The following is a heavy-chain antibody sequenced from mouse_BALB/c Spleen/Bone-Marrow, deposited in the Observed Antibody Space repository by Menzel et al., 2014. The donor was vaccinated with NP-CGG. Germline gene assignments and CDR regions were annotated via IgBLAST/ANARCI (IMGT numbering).Heavy chain of an antibody. J-gene: IGHJ4*01. CDR3: AGYYDYRYYAMDY. D-gene: IGHD2-4*01. Sequence: EVQLQQSGPGLVKPSQSLSLTCTVTGCSITSDYAWNWIQQFPGNKLEWMGYISYSGSTSYNPSLKSRISITRDTSKNQFFLQLNSVTTEDTATYYCAGYYDYRYYAMDYWGQGTSVTVSS. CDR2: ISYSGST. V-gene: IGHV3-2*02. CDR1: GCSITSDYA.